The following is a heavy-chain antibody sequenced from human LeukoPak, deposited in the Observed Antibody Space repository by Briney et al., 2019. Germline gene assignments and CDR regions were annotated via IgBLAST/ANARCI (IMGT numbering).Heavy chain of an antibody. D-gene: IGHD4-17*01. Sequence: PSETLSLTCTVSGGSISSYYWSWIRQPPGKGLEWIGYIYYSGSTNYNPSLKSRVTISVDTSKNQFSLKLSSVTAADTAVYYCARGDYGDYAPYGMDVWGQGTTVTVSS. CDR2: IYYSGST. CDR3: ARGDYGDYAPYGMDV. J-gene: IGHJ6*02. V-gene: IGHV4-59*01. CDR1: GGSISSYY.